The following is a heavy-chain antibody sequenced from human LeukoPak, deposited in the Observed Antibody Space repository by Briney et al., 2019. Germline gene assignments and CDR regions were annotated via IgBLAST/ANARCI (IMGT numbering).Heavy chain of an antibody. J-gene: IGHJ4*02. D-gene: IGHD4-11*01. V-gene: IGHV1-69*04. CDR1: GGTFSSYA. CDR3: ARDLRTTVTWHDY. Sequence: SVKVSCKASGGTFSSYAISWVRLAPGQGLEWTGRIIPILGIANYAQKFQGRVTITADKSTSTAYMELSSLRSEDTAVYYCARDLRTTVTWHDYWGQGTLVTVSS. CDR2: IIPILGIA.